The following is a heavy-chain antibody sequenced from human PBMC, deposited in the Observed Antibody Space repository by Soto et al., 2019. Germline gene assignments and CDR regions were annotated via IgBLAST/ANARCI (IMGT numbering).Heavy chain of an antibody. CDR3: ARDLILTGSPTPAEYSQH. V-gene: IGHV3-9*01. J-gene: IGHJ1*01. CDR2: ISWNSGSI. Sequence: PRGSLRLSCAASGFTFDDYAMHWVRQAPGKGLEWVSGISWNSGSIGYADSVKGRFTISRDNAKNSLYLQMNSLRAEDTAVYYCARDLILTGSPTPAEYSQHWGQGTLVTVSS. CDR1: GFTFDDYA. D-gene: IGHD3-9*01.